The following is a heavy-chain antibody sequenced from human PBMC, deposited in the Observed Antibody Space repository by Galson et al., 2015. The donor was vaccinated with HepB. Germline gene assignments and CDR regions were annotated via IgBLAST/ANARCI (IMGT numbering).Heavy chain of an antibody. J-gene: IGHJ4*02. CDR1: GFIFNNYA. CDR3: AKDKAHYGSFDY. Sequence: SLRLSCAASGFIFNNYALHWVRQAPGKGLGWVAIISGDGDTTYYADSVKGRFTISRDNSKNAVYLQMNSLRPEDTAVYYCAKDKAHYGSFDYWGQGILATVSS. D-gene: IGHD4-17*01. V-gene: IGHV3-30-3*01. CDR2: ISGDGDTT.